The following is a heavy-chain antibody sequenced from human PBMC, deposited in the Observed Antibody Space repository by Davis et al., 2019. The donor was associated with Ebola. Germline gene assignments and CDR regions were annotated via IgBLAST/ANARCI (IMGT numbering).Heavy chain of an antibody. Sequence: ASVKVSCKASGYTFTSYGISWVRQAPGQGLEWMGWISAYNGNTNYAQKLQGRVTMTTDTSTSTAYMELRSLRSDDTAVYYCARDRASYYGSGLGWYFDLWGRGTLVTVSS. D-gene: IGHD3-10*01. V-gene: IGHV1-18*01. J-gene: IGHJ2*01. CDR2: ISAYNGNT. CDR3: ARDRASYYGSGLGWYFDL. CDR1: GYTFTSYG.